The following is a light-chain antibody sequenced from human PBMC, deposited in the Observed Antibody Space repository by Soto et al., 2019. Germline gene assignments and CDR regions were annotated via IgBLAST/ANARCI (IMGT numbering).Light chain of an antibody. CDR1: SSDVGGYNY. CDR3: SSYTSSSTL. V-gene: IGLV2-14*01. CDR2: DVS. J-gene: IGLJ2*01. Sequence: QSALTQPASVSGSTGQSITISCTGTSSDVGGYNYVSWYQQHPGKAPKLMIYDVSNRPSGVSNRFSGSKSGNTASLTISGLQAEDEADYYCSSYTSSSTLFGGGTKLTFL.